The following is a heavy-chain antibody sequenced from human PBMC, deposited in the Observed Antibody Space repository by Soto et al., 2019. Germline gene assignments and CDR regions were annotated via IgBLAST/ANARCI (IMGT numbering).Heavy chain of an antibody. CDR2: ISGSGGST. Sequence: LRLSCAASVFTFSSYAMSWVRQAPGKGLEWVSAISGSGGSTYYADSVKGRFTISRDNSKNTLYLQMNSLRAEDTAVYYCAKVIFGGGYCSSTSCPEGVDYWGQGTLVTVSS. D-gene: IGHD2-2*01. V-gene: IGHV3-23*01. CDR3: AKVIFGGGYCSSTSCPEGVDY. CDR1: VFTFSSYA. J-gene: IGHJ4*02.